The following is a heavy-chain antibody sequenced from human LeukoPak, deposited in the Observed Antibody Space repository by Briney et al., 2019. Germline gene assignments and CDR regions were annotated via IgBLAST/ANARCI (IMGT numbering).Heavy chain of an antibody. CDR3: AKSEGSGYFY. J-gene: IGHJ4*02. CDR2: ISYDGSNK. V-gene: IGHV3-30*18. D-gene: IGHD6-19*01. Sequence: SCKVSGYTLTELSMHWVRQAPGKGLEWVAVISYDGSNKYYADSVKGRFTISRDNSKNTLYLQMNSLRAEDTAVYYRAKSEGSGYFYWGQGTLVTVSS. CDR1: GYTLTELS.